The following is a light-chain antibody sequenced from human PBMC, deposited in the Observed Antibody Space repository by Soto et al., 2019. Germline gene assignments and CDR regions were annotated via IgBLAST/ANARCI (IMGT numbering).Light chain of an antibody. V-gene: IGKV1-5*03. Sequence: DIQMTQSPSTLSASVGARVTITCRASQYISSWLDWYQQKPGKAPKFLIYKASSFERGVPSRFNGSGSGTQSTLTNSSLQPDDLAAYYCQQYISQRGFGQGTKVESK. CDR2: KAS. CDR1: QYISSW. CDR3: QQYISQRG. J-gene: IGKJ1*01.